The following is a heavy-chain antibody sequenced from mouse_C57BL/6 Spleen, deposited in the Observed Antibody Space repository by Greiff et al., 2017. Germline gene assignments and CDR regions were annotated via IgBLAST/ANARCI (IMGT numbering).Heavy chain of an antibody. D-gene: IGHD1-1*01. V-gene: IGHV5-9-1*02. CDR1: GFTFSSYA. CDR3: TVDSLYYYGSSYPAWFAY. J-gene: IGHJ3*01. CDR2: ISSGGDYT. Sequence: EVKLVESGEGLVKPGGSLKLSCAASGFTFSSYAMSWVRQTPEKRLEWVAYISSGGDYTYYADTVKGRFTISRDTARNTLYLQMSSLKSEDTAMYYCTVDSLYYYGSSYPAWFAYWGQGTLVTVSA.